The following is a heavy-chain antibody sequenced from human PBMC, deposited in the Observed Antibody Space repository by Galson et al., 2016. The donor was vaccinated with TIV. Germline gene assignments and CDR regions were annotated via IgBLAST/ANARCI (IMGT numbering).Heavy chain of an antibody. Sequence: SVKVSCKASGDTFSSYPFNWVRQAPGQGLEWMGWINAGNGNTKYSQKFQGRVTITRDTSASTAYMELSSLRSEDTAVYYCARDPGYFVYWGQGTLVTVSS. CDR2: INAGNGNT. J-gene: IGHJ4*02. CDR1: GDTFSSYP. D-gene: IGHD1-1*01. V-gene: IGHV1-3*01. CDR3: ARDPGYFVY.